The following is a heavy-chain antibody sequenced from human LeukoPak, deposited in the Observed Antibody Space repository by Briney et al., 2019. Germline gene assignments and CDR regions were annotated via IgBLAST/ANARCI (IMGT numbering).Heavy chain of an antibody. CDR1: GGSISSSSYY. CDR2: IYYSGST. V-gene: IGHV4-39*01. Sequence: SETLSLTCTVSGGSISSSSYYWGWIRQPPGKGLEWIGSIYYSGSTYYNPSLKSRVTISIDTSKNQFSLKLSSVTAADTAVYYCARGQNDYIWGSYRFGHYYYYMDVWGKGTTVTVSS. CDR3: ARGQNDYIWGSYRFGHYYYYMDV. D-gene: IGHD3-16*02. J-gene: IGHJ6*03.